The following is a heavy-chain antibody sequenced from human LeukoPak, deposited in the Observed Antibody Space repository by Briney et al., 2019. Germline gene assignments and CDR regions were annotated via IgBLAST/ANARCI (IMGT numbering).Heavy chain of an antibody. J-gene: IGHJ6*02. CDR2: IIPIFGTA. Sequence: ASVKVSCKASGGTFSSYAISWVRQAPGQGLEWMGGIIPIFGTANYAQKFQGRVTITADESTSTAYMELSSLRSEDTAVYYCASVDTAMANLDPIYYYYGMDVWGQGTTVTVSS. V-gene: IGHV1-69*01. CDR1: GGTFSSYA. CDR3: ASVDTAMANLDPIYYYYGMDV. D-gene: IGHD5-18*01.